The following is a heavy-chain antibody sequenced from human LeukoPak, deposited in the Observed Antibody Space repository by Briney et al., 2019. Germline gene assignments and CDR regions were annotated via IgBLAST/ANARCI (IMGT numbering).Heavy chain of an antibody. CDR3: AKSRHPYNWNDGAFFDY. V-gene: IGHV3-30*18. Sequence: GGSLRLSCAASGFTFSTYNMNWVRQAPGKGLEWVAVISYDGSNKYYADSVKGRFTISRDNSKNTLYLQMNSLRPEGTTVYYCAKSRHPYNWNDGAFFDYWGQGTLVTVSS. D-gene: IGHD1-20*01. J-gene: IGHJ4*02. CDR1: GFTFSTYN. CDR2: ISYDGSNK.